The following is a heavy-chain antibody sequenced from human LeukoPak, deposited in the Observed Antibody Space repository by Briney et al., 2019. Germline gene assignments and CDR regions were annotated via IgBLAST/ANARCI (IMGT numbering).Heavy chain of an antibody. V-gene: IGHV1-2*02. CDR3: ARDLRWRQLAVNKKNWFDP. J-gene: IGHJ5*02. CDR1: GYTFTGYY. D-gene: IGHD6-13*01. CDR2: INPNSGGT. Sequence: ASVKVSCKASGYTFTGYYMHWVRQAPGQGLEWMGWINPNSGGTNYAQKFQGRVTMTRDTSISTAYMELSRLRSDDTAVYYCARDLRWRQLAVNKKNWFDPWGQGTLVTVSS.